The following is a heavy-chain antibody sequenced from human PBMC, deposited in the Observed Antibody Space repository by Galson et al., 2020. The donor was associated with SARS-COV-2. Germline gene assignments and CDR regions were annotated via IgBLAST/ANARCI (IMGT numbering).Heavy chain of an antibody. CDR3: AKGAEYGASGVDY. D-gene: IGHD4-17*01. V-gene: IGHV3-23*01. CDR2: ISGSGLTT. J-gene: IGHJ4*02. Sequence: GGSLRLSCAASGFTFSIFAMTWVRQAPGKGLEWVSTISGSGLTTYYADSVKGRFTISRDISKNTLYLQMNSLRAEDTAIYYCAKGAEYGASGVDYWGQGTLVTVSS. CDR1: GFTFSIFA.